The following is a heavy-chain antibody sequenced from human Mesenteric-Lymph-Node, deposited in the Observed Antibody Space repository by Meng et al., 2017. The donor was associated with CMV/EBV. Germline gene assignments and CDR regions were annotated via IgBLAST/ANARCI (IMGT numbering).Heavy chain of an antibody. CDR2: IRQDGSEK. CDR1: GFTFSNYW. CDR3: ARKGCSGANCYSDY. J-gene: IGHJ4*02. D-gene: IGHD2-15*01. V-gene: IGHV3-7*01. Sequence: GESLKISCAASGFTFSNYWMSWVRQAPGKGLEWVANIRQDGSEKYYVDSVRGRFTISRDNAKSSLYLQMNSLRAEDTALYYCARKGCSGANCYSDYWGQGTLVTVSS.